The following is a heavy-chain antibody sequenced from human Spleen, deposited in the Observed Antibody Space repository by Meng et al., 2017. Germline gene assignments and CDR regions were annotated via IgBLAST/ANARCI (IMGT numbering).Heavy chain of an antibody. Sequence: EVQLLESGGGLVQPGGSLRLSCAASGFTFSDYAMSWVRQAPGKGLEWVSAISGRGGTTYDADSVKGRLTISRDNSKNTLYLQMNSLRAEDTAVYYCVPRTTYFDSWGLGTLVTVSS. D-gene: IGHD4-11*01. CDR1: GFTFSDYA. CDR2: ISGRGGTT. V-gene: IGHV3-23*01. CDR3: VPRTTYFDS. J-gene: IGHJ4*02.